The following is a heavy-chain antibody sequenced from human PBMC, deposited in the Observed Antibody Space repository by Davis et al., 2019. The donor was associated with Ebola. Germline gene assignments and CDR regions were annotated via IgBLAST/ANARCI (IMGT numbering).Heavy chain of an antibody. D-gene: IGHD3-10*01. V-gene: IGHV6-1*01. CDR2: IYYRSKWYN. J-gene: IGHJ4*02. CDR1: GDSVSSNSAA. Sequence: SQTLSLTCAISGDSVSSNSAAWNWIRQSPSRGLEWLGRIYYRSKWYNDYAVSVKSRLTINPDTSKNQFSLQLNSVTPEDTAVYYCARGGLLWFGEYFDYWGQGTLVTVSS. CDR3: ARGGLLWFGEYFDY.